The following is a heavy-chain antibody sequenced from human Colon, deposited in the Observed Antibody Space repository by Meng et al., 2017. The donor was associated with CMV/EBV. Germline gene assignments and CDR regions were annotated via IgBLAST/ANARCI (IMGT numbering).Heavy chain of an antibody. D-gene: IGHD5-12*01. CDR2: VYWNDDK. J-gene: IGHJ4*02. V-gene: IGHV2-5*01. CDR3: AHGGSGYDFGAGGFDY. CDR1: FLLNTVHLS. Sequence: FLLNTVHLSVCWIRQPPGKALEWLALVYWNDDKRYNPSLKNRLTVTKDTSKNQVVLRVTNMDPADSGTYFCAHGGSGYDFGAGGFDYWGQGTLVTVSS.